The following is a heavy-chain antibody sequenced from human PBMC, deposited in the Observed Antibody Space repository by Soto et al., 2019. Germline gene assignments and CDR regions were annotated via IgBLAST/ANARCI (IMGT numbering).Heavy chain of an antibody. CDR2: ITPIFGAA. CDR1: GGAFRSYT. CDR3: ARDEIAVANRVGMDV. J-gene: IGHJ6*02. V-gene: IGHV1-69*06. D-gene: IGHD6-19*01. Sequence: QVQLVQSGAEVKKPGSSVKVSCKASGGAFRSYTISWVRQAPGQGLEWMGGITPIFGAANYAQKFEGRVTISADKSTTTAYMELSNLTSEDTAVYYRARDEIAVANRVGMDVWGQGTTVIVAS.